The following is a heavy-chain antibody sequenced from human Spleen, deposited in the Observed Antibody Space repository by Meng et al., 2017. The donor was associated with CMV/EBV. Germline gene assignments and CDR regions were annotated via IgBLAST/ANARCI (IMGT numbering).Heavy chain of an antibody. D-gene: IGHD2-2*01. V-gene: IGHV1-18*01. CDR2: ISPYDGDI. Sequence: TFTDYGISWVRQAPGQGLEWMGWISPYDGDINYARKFRGRVTLTTDTSTTTAYMELRSLRSDDTAVYHCARDLEYCGSSSCYEDCFDPWGQGTLVTVSS. J-gene: IGHJ5*02. CDR1: TFTDYG. CDR3: ARDLEYCGSSSCYEDCFDP.